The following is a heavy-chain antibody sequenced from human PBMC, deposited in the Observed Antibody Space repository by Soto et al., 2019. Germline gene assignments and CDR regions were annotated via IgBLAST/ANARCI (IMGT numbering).Heavy chain of an antibody. CDR3: ARERGVLLWFGELPALDY. CDR2: INHSGST. D-gene: IGHD3-10*01. V-gene: IGHV4-34*01. J-gene: IGHJ4*02. Sequence: SETLSLTCAVYGGSFSGYYWSWIRQPPGKGLEWIGEINHSGSTNYNPSLKSRVTISVDTSKNQFSLKLSSVTAADTAVYYCARERGVLLWFGELPALDYWGPGTLVTVSS. CDR1: GGSFSGYY.